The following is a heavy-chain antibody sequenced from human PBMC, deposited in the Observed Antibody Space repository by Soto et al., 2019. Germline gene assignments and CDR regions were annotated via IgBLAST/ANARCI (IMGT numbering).Heavy chain of an antibody. CDR2: ISAYNGNT. CDR3: AREGITIFGVGLISAENWFDP. CDR1: GYTFTSYG. V-gene: IGHV1-18*04. D-gene: IGHD3-3*01. J-gene: IGHJ5*02. Sequence: QVQLVQSGAEVKKPGASVKVSCKASGYTFTSYGISWVRQAPGQGLEWMGWISAYNGNTNYAQKLKGRVTMTTDTSTSTAYMELRSLRSDDTAVYYCAREGITIFGVGLISAENWFDPWGQGTLVTVSS.